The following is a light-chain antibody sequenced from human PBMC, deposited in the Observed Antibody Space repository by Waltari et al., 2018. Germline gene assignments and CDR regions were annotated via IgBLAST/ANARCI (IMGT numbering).Light chain of an antibody. CDR3: ATWDDNLTGVG. J-gene: IGLJ2*01. V-gene: IGLV1-44*01. CDR2: SNN. CDR1: SSNIGNNP. Sequence: QSVLTQPPSASGTPGQRVTISCSGSSSNIGNNPINWYHQLPGTAPKLLIYSNNQRPSGVPDRFSGSKSDTSASLTISGLQSEDEADYYCATWDDNLTGVGFGGGTKLTV.